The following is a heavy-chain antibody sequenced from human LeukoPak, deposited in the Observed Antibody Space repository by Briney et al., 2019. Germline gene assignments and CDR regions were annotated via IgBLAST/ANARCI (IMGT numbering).Heavy chain of an antibody. CDR2: IYSGGST. CDR3: AGPYYDFWSGYYY. Sequence: PGGSLRLSCAASGFTVSSNYMSWVRQAPGKGLEWVSVIYSGGSTYYADSVKGRFTISRDNSKNTLYLQMNSLRAEDTAVYYCAGPYYDFWSGYYYWGQGTLVTVSS. CDR1: GFTVSSNY. J-gene: IGHJ4*02. V-gene: IGHV3-53*01. D-gene: IGHD3-3*01.